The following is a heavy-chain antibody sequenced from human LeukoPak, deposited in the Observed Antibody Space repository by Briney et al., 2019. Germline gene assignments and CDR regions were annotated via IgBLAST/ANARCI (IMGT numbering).Heavy chain of an antibody. J-gene: IGHJ4*02. Sequence: PGGSLRLSCAASGFTLSNYWMSWVRQAPGKGLEWVANIKQDGSEKYYVDSVKGRFTISRDNAKNSLYLQMNSLRAEDTAVYYCARDPAGYDYWGQGTLVTVSS. V-gene: IGHV3-7*01. D-gene: IGHD6-13*01. CDR1: GFTLSNYW. CDR3: ARDPAGYDY. CDR2: IKQDGSEK.